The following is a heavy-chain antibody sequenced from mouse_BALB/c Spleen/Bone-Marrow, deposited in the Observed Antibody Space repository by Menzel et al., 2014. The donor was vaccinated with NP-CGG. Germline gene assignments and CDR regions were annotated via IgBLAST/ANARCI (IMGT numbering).Heavy chain of an antibody. Sequence: EVKLMESGGGLVQPGGSLRLSCATSGFTFTDYYMNWVRQPPGKALEWLGFIRNKANGYTTEYSASVKGRFTVSRDNSQNILYLQMNTLRAEDSATYYRARDQGRVLFDYWGQGTTLTVSS. CDR1: GFTFTDYY. CDR3: ARDQGRVLFDY. CDR2: IRNKANGYTT. J-gene: IGHJ2*01. V-gene: IGHV7-3*02.